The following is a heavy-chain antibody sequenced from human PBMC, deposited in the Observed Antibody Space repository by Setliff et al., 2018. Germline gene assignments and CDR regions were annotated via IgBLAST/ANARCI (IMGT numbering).Heavy chain of an antibody. J-gene: IGHJ5*02. Sequence: GGSLRLSCAASGFTFSSYAMSWVRQAPGKGLEWVSAISGSGGSTYYADSVKGRFTISRDNAKKSLYLQMNSLRAEDTAVYYCAKNGFGVVALGVNNWFDPWGQGTTVTVSS. D-gene: IGHD3-10*01. CDR3: AKNGFGVVALGVNNWFDP. V-gene: IGHV3-23*01. CDR2: ISGSGGST. CDR1: GFTFSSYA.